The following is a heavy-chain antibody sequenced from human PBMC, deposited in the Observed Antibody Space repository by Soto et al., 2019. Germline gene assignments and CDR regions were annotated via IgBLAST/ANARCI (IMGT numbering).Heavy chain of an antibody. D-gene: IGHD3-3*01. J-gene: IGHJ3*02. CDR2: IYYSGST. V-gene: IGHV4-59*08. Sequence: TLSLTCTVSGGSISSYYWSWIRQPPGKGLEWIGYIYYSGSTNYNPSLKSRVTISVDTSKNQFSLKLSSVTAADTAVYYCARHSADYDFWSGYHDAFDIWGQGTMVTVSS. CDR1: GGSISSYY. CDR3: ARHSADYDFWSGYHDAFDI.